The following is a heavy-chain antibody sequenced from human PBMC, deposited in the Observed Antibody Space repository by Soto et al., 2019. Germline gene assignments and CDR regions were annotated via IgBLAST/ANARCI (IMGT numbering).Heavy chain of an antibody. CDR3: ARVKGTHWLDP. CDR1: GGSISSYY. Sequence: SETLSLTCTVSGGSISSYYWSWIRQPPGKGLEWIGYIYYSGSTSYNPSLKSRVTISVDTSKNQFSLWLSSVTGADTAVYYCARVKGTHWLDPWGQGTLVTVSS. CDR2: IYYSGST. V-gene: IGHV4-59*01. J-gene: IGHJ5*02. D-gene: IGHD1-1*01.